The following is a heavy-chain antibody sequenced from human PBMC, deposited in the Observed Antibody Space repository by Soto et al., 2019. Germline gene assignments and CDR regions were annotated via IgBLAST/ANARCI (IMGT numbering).Heavy chain of an antibody. J-gene: IGHJ2*01. D-gene: IGHD2-21*01. Sequence: EVQLLESGGDSVQPGGSVRLSCAGSGFTFINYAMNWLRQAPGKGLEWVSTISGGGDATFFADYVRGRFTFSRDNSKNTLTLQMNSRGVDDTAVYYCARKVVGSTSRPDYWYFDLWGRGTLVTVSS. CDR2: ISGGGDAT. CDR3: ARKVVGSTSRPDYWYFDL. V-gene: IGHV3-23*01. CDR1: GFTFINYA.